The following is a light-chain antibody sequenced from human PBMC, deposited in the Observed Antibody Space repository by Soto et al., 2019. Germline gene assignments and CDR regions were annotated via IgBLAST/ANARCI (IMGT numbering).Light chain of an antibody. CDR2: GAS. CDR1: QSVSSN. CDR3: QQYGSSFSIT. Sequence: EILMTQSPATLSVSPGERATLSCRASQSVSSNLAWYQQKPGQAPRLLIYGASSRATGIPDRFSGSGSGTDFTLTISRLEPEDFAVYYCQQYGSSFSITFGQGTRLEIK. V-gene: IGKV3-20*01. J-gene: IGKJ5*01.